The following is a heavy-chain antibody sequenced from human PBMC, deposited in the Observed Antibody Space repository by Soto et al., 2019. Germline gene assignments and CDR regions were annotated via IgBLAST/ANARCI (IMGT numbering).Heavy chain of an antibody. CDR2: IKQDGSDK. D-gene: IGHD4-17*01. J-gene: IGHJ4*02. CDR3: ARAGNGEAIDY. Sequence: PGGFLSLSCAASGFTFSSYWMSWVRQAPGKGLEWVANIKQDGSDKYYVDSVKGRFTISRDNAKNSLYLQMNSLRAEDTAVYYCARAGNGEAIDYWGQGTLVTVSS. V-gene: IGHV3-7*01. CDR1: GFTFSSYW.